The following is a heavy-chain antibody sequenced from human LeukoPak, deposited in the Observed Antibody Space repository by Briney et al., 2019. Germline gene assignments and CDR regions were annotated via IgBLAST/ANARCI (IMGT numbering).Heavy chain of an antibody. J-gene: IGHJ4*02. CDR1: SGSISSSSYY. Sequence: PSETLSLTFTVSSGSISSSSYYWGWIRQPPGKGLEWIGSISYSGSTYYNPSLKSRVTISVDTSKNQFSLKLSSVTAADTAVYYCARHGNGELSRKYYFDYWGQGTLVTVSS. D-gene: IGHD3-10*01. V-gene: IGHV4-39*01. CDR3: ARHGNGELSRKYYFDY. CDR2: ISYSGST.